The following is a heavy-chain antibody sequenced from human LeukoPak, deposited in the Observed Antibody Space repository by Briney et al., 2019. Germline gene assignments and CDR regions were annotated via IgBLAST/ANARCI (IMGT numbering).Heavy chain of an antibody. CDR2: IYYSGGT. CDR1: VGSICGYY. Sequence: SETLSLTPTVAVGSICGYYWSWIRPPPGQGRGWIGYIYYSGGTNYKPPLKSRVTISLETSKTHSSLMLSSVTAAATPVYCCARRTGYMDPDDYWGQGALVTVSS. J-gene: IGHJ4*02. D-gene: IGHD1-1*01. CDR3: ARRTGYMDPDDY. V-gene: IGHV4-59*08.